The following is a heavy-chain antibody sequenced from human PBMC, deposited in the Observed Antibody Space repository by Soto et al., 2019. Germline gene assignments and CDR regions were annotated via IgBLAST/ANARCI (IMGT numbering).Heavy chain of an antibody. CDR1: GFTFSSYA. J-gene: IGHJ4*02. CDR3: ARGGNWGYNWNYDY. CDR2: ISGSGGST. Sequence: GGSLRLSCAASGFTFSSYAMSWVRQAPGKGLEWVSAISGSGGSTYYADSVKGRFTISRDNSKNTLYLQMNSLRAEDTAVYYCARGGNWGYNWNYDYWGQGTLVTVSS. D-gene: IGHD1-7*01. V-gene: IGHV3-23*01.